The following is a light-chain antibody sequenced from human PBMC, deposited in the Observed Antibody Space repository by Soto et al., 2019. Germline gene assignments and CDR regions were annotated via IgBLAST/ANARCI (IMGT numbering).Light chain of an antibody. CDR1: SSDVGAYNY. CDR3: SSYRGRATWV. CDR2: EVT. Sequence: QSALTQPASVSGSPGQSITISCTGTSSDVGAYNYVSWYQQHPGKAPRLMIYEVTNRPSGVSDRFSASKSGNTASLTISGRQAEDEADYYCSSYRGRATWVFGGGTKLTVL. J-gene: IGLJ3*02. V-gene: IGLV2-14*01.